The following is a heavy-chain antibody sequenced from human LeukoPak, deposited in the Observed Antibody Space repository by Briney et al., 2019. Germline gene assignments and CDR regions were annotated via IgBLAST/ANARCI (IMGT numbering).Heavy chain of an antibody. CDR3: AREGVMAPYYFDY. CDR1: GFTFSSYG. V-gene: IGHV3-30*03. Sequence: GRSLRLSCAASGFTFSSYGMHWVRQAPGKGLEWVTTISYDGRKKYYVDSVKGRFTISRDNAKNSLYLQMNSLRVEDTAVYYCAREGVMAPYYFDYWGQGTLVTVSS. J-gene: IGHJ4*02. CDR2: ISYDGRKK. D-gene: IGHD3-16*01.